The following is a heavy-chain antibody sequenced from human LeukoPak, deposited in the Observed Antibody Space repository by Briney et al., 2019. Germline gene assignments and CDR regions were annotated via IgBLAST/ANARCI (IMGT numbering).Heavy chain of an antibody. CDR2: IYYSGST. CDR1: GGSISSYY. V-gene: IGHV4-59*01. D-gene: IGHD2-2*01. Sequence: SETLSLTCTVSGGSISSYYWSWIRQPPGKGLEWIGYIYYSGSTNYNPSLKSRVTISVDTSKNQCSLKLSSVTAADTAVYYCARAGGYCSSTSCYLGSWFDPWGQGTLVTVSS. J-gene: IGHJ5*02. CDR3: ARAGGYCSSTSCYLGSWFDP.